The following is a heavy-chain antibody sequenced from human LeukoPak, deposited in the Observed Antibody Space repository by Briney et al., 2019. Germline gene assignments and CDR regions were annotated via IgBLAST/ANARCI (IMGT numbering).Heavy chain of an antibody. V-gene: IGHV4-34*01. J-gene: IGHJ4*02. CDR1: GGSFSGYY. CDR3: ARGASSRAGNFDY. D-gene: IGHD6-13*01. Sequence: SETLSLTCAVYGGSFSGYYWSWLRQPPGKGLEGIGEINHSGSTNYNPSLTSRGTISVDTYKNKFSLKLSSVTAADTAVYYCARGASSRAGNFDYWGQGTLVTVSS. CDR2: INHSGST.